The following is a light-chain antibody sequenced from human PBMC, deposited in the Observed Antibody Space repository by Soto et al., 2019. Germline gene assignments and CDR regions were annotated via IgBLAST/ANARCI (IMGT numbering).Light chain of an antibody. CDR1: RTITKF. CDR3: HQSFGSPFT. V-gene: IGKV1-39*01. Sequence: DIQMTQSPSSLSASVGDRVTITRRASRTITKFLNWYHQKPGKAPNLLIYSSSNLESGVPTRFSGTGSGTDFALTISSLQPEDFGTYYCHQSFGSPFTFGQGTRVDIK. J-gene: IGKJ5*01. CDR2: SSS.